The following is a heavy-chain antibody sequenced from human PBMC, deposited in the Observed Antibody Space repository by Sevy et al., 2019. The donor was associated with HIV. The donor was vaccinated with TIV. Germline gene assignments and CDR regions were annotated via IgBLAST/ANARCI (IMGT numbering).Heavy chain of an antibody. V-gene: IGHV4-39*01. D-gene: IGHD2-15*01. Sequence: SETLSLTCTVSGVSISGGAYYWGWIRQPPGKGLEGIGSISYTGSTYYNPSLKSRVTISVDTSKTQFSLKLTSVTAADTAVYYCARRGDNNWFDPWGQGTLVTVSS. J-gene: IGHJ5*02. CDR3: ARRGDNNWFDP. CDR1: GVSISGGAYY. CDR2: ISYTGST.